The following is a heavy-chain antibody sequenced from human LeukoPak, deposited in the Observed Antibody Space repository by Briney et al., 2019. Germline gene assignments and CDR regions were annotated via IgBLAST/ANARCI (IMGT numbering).Heavy chain of an antibody. CDR2: IKQDGSEK. D-gene: IGHD6-13*01. Sequence: PGGSLRLSCAASGFTFSRYWMSWVRQAPGKGLEWVANIKQDGSEKYYVDSVKGRFTISRDNAKNSLYLQMNSLRAEDTAVYYCARSAGSSSWYEGYNFDYWGQGTLVTVSS. J-gene: IGHJ4*02. V-gene: IGHV3-7*01. CDR3: ARSAGSSSWYEGYNFDY. CDR1: GFTFSRYW.